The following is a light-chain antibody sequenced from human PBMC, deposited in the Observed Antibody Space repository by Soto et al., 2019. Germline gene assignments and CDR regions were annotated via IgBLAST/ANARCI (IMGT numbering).Light chain of an antibody. J-gene: IGKJ3*01. CDR3: QQYGGSPFT. Sequence: EIVLTQSPGTLSLSPGERATLSCRASQSVSSSYLAWYQQTPGQAPRLLIYDASSRATGIPDRFGGSGSGTDFTLTISRLEPEDFAVYYCQQYGGSPFTFGPGTKVDIK. V-gene: IGKV3-20*01. CDR2: DAS. CDR1: QSVSSSY.